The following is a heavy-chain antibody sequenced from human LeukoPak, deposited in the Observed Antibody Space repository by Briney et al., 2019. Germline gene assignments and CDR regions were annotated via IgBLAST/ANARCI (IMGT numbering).Heavy chain of an antibody. D-gene: IGHD3-10*01. V-gene: IGHV4-39*07. CDR1: GGSISSSSYY. J-gene: IGHJ4*02. CDR3: ARGKGLLWFGELYRSGGLDFDY. CDR2: IYYSGST. Sequence: ETSETLSLTCTVSGGSISSSSYYWGWIRQPPGKGLEWIGSIYYSGSTYYNPSLKSRVTISVDTSKNQFSLKLSSVTAADTAVYYCARGKGLLWFGELYRSGGLDFDYWGQGTLVTVSS.